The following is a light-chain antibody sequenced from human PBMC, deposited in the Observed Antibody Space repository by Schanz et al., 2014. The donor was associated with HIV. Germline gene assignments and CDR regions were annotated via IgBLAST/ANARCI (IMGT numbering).Light chain of an antibody. CDR2: EAS. CDR1: QGFGSY. J-gene: IGKJ1*01. Sequence: DIQLTQSPSFLSASVGDRITITCRASQGFGSYLAWYQQKPGRAPKLLINEASNVQSGVPSRFSGSGSGTDFTLTISSLQSDDFATYYCQQYNTYSRTFGPGTKVEVK. CDR3: QQYNTYSRT. V-gene: IGKV1-9*01.